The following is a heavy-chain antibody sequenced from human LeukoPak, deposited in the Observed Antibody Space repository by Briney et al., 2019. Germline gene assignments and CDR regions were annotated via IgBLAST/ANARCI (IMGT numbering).Heavy chain of an antibody. CDR2: ISGSGGST. V-gene: IGHV3-23*01. CDR1: GFTFSSYA. D-gene: IGHD6-25*01. J-gene: IGHJ4*02. Sequence: PGGSLRLSCAVSGFTFSSYAMSWVRQAPGNGLGWVSAISGSGGSTYYADSVKGRFTISRDKSKNTLYLQMNSLRAEDTAVYYCAKVEAAGPGAYWGQGTLVTVSS. CDR3: AKVEAAGPGAY.